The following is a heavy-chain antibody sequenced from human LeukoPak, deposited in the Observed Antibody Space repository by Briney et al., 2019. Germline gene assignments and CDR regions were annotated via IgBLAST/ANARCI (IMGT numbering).Heavy chain of an antibody. CDR1: GGTFSGYA. D-gene: IGHD6-13*01. CDR2: IIPIFGTA. CDR3: ASIAAAGTGAHRDFDY. Sequence: SVKVSCKASGGTFSGYAISWVRQAPGQGLEWMGGIIPIFGTANYAQKFQGRVTITADESTSTAYMELSSLRSEDTAVYYCASIAAAGTGAHRDFDYWGQGTLVTVSS. J-gene: IGHJ4*02. V-gene: IGHV1-69*01.